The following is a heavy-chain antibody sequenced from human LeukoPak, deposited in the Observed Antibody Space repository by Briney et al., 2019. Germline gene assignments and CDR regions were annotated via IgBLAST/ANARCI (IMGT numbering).Heavy chain of an antibody. J-gene: IGHJ4*02. CDR3: ARGENTSPFDY. CDR2: LYYSGST. CDR1: GGSISSGGYF. D-gene: IGHD2/OR15-2a*01. V-gene: IGHV4-31*03. Sequence: PSETLSLTCTVSGGSISSGGYFWSWIRQHPGKGLEWIGYLYYSGSTYYNPSLKSRVTISVDTSKNQFSLKLSSVTAADTAVYYCARGENTSPFDYWGQGTLVTVSS.